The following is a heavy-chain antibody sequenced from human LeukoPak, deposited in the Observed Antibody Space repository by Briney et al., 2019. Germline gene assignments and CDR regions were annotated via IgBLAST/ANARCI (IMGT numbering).Heavy chain of an antibody. D-gene: IGHD3-22*01. V-gene: IGHV3-23*01. Sequence: PGGSLRLYCAASGFTFSSYAMSWVRQAPGKGLEWVSAISGSGGSTYYADSVKGRFTISRDNSKNTLYLQMNSLRAEDTAVYYCAKDSEADYYYDSSGYYYGPPGNFNAFDIWGQGTMVTVSS. CDR2: ISGSGGST. CDR1: GFTFSSYA. J-gene: IGHJ3*02. CDR3: AKDSEADYYYDSSGYYYGPPGNFNAFDI.